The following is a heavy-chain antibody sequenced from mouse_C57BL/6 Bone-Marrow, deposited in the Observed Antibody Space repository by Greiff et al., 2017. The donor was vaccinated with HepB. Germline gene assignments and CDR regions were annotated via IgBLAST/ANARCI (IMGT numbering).Heavy chain of an antibody. CDR1: GFTFSSYA. V-gene: IGHV5-4*03. D-gene: IGHD1-1*01. CDR3: ARGDYYGRGWFAY. Sequence: EVMLVESGGGLVKPGGSLKLSCAASGFTFSSYAMSWVRQTPEKRLEWVATISDGGSYTYYPDNVKGRFTISRDNAKNNLYLQMSHLKSEDTAMYYCARGDYYGRGWFAYWGQGTLVTVSA. CDR2: ISDGGSYT. J-gene: IGHJ3*01.